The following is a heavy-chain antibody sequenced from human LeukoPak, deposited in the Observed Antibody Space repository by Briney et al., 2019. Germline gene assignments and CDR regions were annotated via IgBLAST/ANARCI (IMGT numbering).Heavy chain of an antibody. J-gene: IGHJ4*02. D-gene: IGHD3-9*01. V-gene: IGHV3-43*02. CDR1: GFTFDDYA. Sequence: PGESLKISCAASGFTFDDYAMHWVRQAPGKGLEWVSLISGDGGSTYYADSVKGRFTISRDNSKNSLYLQMNSLRTEDTALYYCAKDMAPLTGYSLDYWGQGTLVTVSS. CDR2: ISGDGGST. CDR3: AKDMAPLTGYSLDY.